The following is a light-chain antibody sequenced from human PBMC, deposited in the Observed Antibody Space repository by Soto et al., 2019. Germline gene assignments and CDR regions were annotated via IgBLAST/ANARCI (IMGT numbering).Light chain of an antibody. J-gene: IGKJ5*01. Sequence: EIVLTQSPATLSLSPVERATLSCRASQSVSSYLAWYQQKPGQPPRLLIYDASNRATGIPARFSGSGSGTDFTLTISSLEPEDFAVYYCQKRSNWQVTFGQGTRLEIK. CDR1: QSVSSY. V-gene: IGKV3-11*01. CDR2: DAS. CDR3: QKRSNWQVT.